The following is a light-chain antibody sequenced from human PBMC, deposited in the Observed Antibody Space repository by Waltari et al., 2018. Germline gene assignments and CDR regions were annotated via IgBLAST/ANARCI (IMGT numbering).Light chain of an antibody. CDR2: EVN. J-gene: IGLJ2*01. Sequence: QSALTHPASVSGSPEQSITISCTLTSSDVGSYNLVSWYQQPPGKAPQLMISEVNERPSGVSIRFSGSKSGNTASLTISGLQAEDEADYYCCSYAGSNTVLFGGGTKLTVL. V-gene: IGLV2-23*02. CDR1: SSDVGSYNL. CDR3: CSYAGSNTVL.